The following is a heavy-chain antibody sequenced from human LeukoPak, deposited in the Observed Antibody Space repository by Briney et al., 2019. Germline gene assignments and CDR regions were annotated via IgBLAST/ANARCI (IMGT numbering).Heavy chain of an antibody. CDR3: AGQDIVVVATTTRAFDI. CDR2: IYPGDSDT. Sequence: GESLKISCKGSGYTFTNYWIGWVRQMPGKGLEWMGIIYPGDSDTRYSPSFQGQVTISADKSISTAYLQWSSLKASDTATYYCAGQDIVVVATTTRAFDIWGQGTMVTVSS. CDR1: GYTFTNYW. J-gene: IGHJ3*02. D-gene: IGHD2-15*01. V-gene: IGHV5-51*01.